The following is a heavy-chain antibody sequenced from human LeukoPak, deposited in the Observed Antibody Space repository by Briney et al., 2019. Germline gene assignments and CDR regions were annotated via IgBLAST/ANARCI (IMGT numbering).Heavy chain of an antibody. CDR3: ASRKRLVVRAFDT. Sequence: SETLSLTCAVYGGSFSGYYWSWIRQPPGKGLEWIGEINHSGSTNYNPSLKSRVTISVDTSKNQFSLKLSSVTAADTAVYYCASRKRLVVRAFDTWGQGTMVTVSS. CDR2: INHSGST. V-gene: IGHV4-34*01. J-gene: IGHJ3*02. D-gene: IGHD2-21*01. CDR1: GGSFSGYY.